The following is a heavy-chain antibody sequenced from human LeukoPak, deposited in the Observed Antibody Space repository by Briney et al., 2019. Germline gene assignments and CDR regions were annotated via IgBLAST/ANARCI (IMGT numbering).Heavy chain of an antibody. V-gene: IGHV3-21*04. CDR1: GFTFSSYG. CDR3: ARVVATSNYGMDV. J-gene: IGHJ6*02. D-gene: IGHD5-12*01. Sequence: GGSLRLSCAASGFTFSSYGMNWVRQAPGKGLEWVSSISGSSTYIYYADSLKGRFTISRDNAKNSLYLQMNSLRAEDTAVYYCARVVATSNYGMDVWGQGTTVTVSS. CDR2: ISGSSTYI.